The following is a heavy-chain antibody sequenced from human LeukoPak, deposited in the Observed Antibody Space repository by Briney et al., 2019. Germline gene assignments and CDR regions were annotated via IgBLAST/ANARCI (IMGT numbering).Heavy chain of an antibody. V-gene: IGHV4-59*08. J-gene: IGHJ4*02. D-gene: IGHD3-22*01. CDR3: ARLSYDRSGYWPDYFDY. CDR2: IYYSGST. Sequence: SETLSHTCTVSGGSISSYYWNWIRQPPGKGLEWIGYIYYSGSTNYSPSLKSRVTISVDMSKNQFSLKLSSVTAADTAVYYCARLSYDRSGYWPDYFDYWGQGTLVTVSS. CDR1: GGSISSYY.